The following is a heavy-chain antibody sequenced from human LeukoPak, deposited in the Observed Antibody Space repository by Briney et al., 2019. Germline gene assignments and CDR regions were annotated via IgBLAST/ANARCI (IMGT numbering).Heavy chain of an antibody. J-gene: IGHJ6*02. CDR2: IGTAGDT. CDR1: GFTFSSYD. V-gene: IGHV3-13*01. D-gene: IGHD3-10*01. CDR3: ARGNYGTGSPYYYYGMDV. Sequence: GGSLRLSCAASGFTFSSYDMHWVRQATGKGLEWVSAIGTAGDTYYPGSVKGRFTISRENAKNSLYLQMNSLRAGDTAVYYCARGNYGTGSPYYYYGMDVWGQGTTVTASS.